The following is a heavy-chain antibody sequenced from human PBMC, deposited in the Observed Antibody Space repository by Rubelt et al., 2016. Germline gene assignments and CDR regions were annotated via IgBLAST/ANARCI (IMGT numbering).Heavy chain of an antibody. CDR2: ISDDGSKK. Sequence: QVQLVESGGGVVQPGRSLRLSCAASGFNFSTYTMHWVRQAPGKGLDCVAVISDDGSKKYYADSVKGRFTVSRDNSKNTLYLEMNSLRTEDTAIYYCPSPACTGDCLPSFDYWGQGTLVTVSS. CDR1: GFNFSTYT. V-gene: IGHV3-30*04. CDR3: PSPACTGDCLPSFDY. J-gene: IGHJ4*02. D-gene: IGHD2-21*02.